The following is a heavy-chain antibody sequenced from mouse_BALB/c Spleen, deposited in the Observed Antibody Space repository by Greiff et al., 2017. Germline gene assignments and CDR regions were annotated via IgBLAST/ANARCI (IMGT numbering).Heavy chain of an antibody. V-gene: IGHV1S29*02. J-gene: IGHJ2*01. Sequence: VQLKESGPELVKPGASVKISCKASGYTFTDYNMHWVKQSHGKSLEWIGYIYPYNGGTGYNQKFKSKATLTVDNSSSTAYMELRSLTSEDSAVYYCASPLYYYGSRDFDYWGQGTTLTVSS. D-gene: IGHD1-1*01. CDR3: ASPLYYYGSRDFDY. CDR1: GYTFTDYN. CDR2: IYPYNGGT.